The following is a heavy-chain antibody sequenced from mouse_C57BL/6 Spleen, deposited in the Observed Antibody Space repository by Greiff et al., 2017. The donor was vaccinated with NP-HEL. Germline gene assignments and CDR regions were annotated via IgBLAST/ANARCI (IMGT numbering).Heavy chain of an antibody. D-gene: IGHD1-1*01. CDR3: ARPSTTVVATGAMDY. J-gene: IGHJ4*01. CDR1: GYTFTSYG. CDR2: IYPRSGNT. Sequence: QVHVKQSGAELARPGASVKLSCKASGYTFTSYGISWVKQRTGQGLEWIGEIYPRSGNTYYNEKFKGKATLTADKSSSTAYMELRSLTSEDSAVYFCARPSTTVVATGAMDYWGQGTSVTVSS. V-gene: IGHV1-81*01.